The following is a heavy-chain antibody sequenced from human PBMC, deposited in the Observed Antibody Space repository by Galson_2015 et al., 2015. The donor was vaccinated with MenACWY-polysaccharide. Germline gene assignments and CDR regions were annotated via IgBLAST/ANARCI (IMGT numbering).Heavy chain of an antibody. CDR1: DYSIRSGYF. V-gene: IGHV4-38-2*01. CDR2: IFHSGTT. Sequence: LSLTCAVSDYSIRSGYFWGWIRQPPGKGLEWIASIFHSGTTYYNPSLKSRVTISVDTSKNRFSLKLSSVTAADTAVYYCARVEKYSGSFYILYWGQGTLVTVSS. CDR3: ARVEKYSGSFYILY. J-gene: IGHJ4*02. D-gene: IGHD1-26*01.